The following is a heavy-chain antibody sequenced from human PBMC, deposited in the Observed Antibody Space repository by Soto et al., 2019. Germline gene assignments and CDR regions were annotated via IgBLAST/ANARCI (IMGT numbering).Heavy chain of an antibody. D-gene: IGHD4-17*01. CDR3: AKAYGDYNWYFDL. CDR1: GFTFSSYG. V-gene: IGHV3-30*18. J-gene: IGHJ2*01. Sequence: QVQLVESGGGVVQPGRSLRLSCAASGFTFSSYGMHWVRQAPGKGLEWVAVISYDGSNKYYADSVKGRFTISRDNSKNTLYLQMNSLRAEDTAVYYCAKAYGDYNWYFDLWGRGTLVTVSS. CDR2: ISYDGSNK.